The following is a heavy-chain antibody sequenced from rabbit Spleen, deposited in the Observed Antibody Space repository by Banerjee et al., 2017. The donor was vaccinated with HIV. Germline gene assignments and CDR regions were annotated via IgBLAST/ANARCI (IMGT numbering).Heavy chain of an antibody. D-gene: IGHD1-1*01. V-gene: IGHV1S40*01. CDR1: GVSFSSNHY. J-gene: IGHJ6*01. CDR2: IDTGSSGFT. CDR3: ARDTSSSFSSYGMDL. Sequence: QSLEESGGDLVKPGASLTLTCTASGVSFSSNHYMCLVRQAPGKGLEWIACIDTGSSGFTYFASWAKGRFTISKTSSTTVTLQMTSLTAADTATYFCARDTSSSFSSYGMDLWAQGPSSPS.